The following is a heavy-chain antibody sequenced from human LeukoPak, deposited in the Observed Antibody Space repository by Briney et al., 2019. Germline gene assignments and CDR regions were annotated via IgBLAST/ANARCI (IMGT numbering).Heavy chain of an antibody. CDR2: IIPIFGTA. CDR3: ARSLEYTTPFDY. CDR1: GGTLRRYA. J-gene: IGHJ4*01. V-gene: IGHV1-69*13. D-gene: IGHD6-6*01. Sequence: SVTVSCKASGGTLRRYAIRWVRQAPGQGLDWLGRIIPIFGTANYAQKFQGRVTITADESTNTAYMQLNSLRSQDTAVYYCARSLEYTTPFDYLGHGTLVTVSS.